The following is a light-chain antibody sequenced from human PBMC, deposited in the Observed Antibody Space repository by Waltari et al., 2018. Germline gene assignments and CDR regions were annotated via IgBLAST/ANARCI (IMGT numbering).Light chain of an antibody. CDR1: QNIDNF. Sequence: DIQVTQSPSFLSASVGDRVTFTCRASQNIDNFFNWYQQKPGSAPRLLVYAAINLENGVPSRFSASGSGTEFTLTISSLQPEDFATYYCQQSFKIPLSFGGGIKVEIK. V-gene: IGKV1-39*01. CDR2: AAI. CDR3: QQSFKIPLS. J-gene: IGKJ4*01.